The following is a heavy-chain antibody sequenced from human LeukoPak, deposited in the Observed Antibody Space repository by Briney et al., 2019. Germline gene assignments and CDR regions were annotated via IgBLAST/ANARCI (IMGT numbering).Heavy chain of an antibody. CDR2: IIPIFGTA. Sequence: SVKVSCKASGDTFSSYAISWVRQAPGQGLEWMGGIIPIFGTANYAQKFQGRVTITADESTSTAYMELSSLRSEDTAVYYCARVRFGCSSTSCYGDFDYWGQGTLVTVSS. CDR3: ARVRFGCSSTSCYGDFDY. D-gene: IGHD2-2*01. J-gene: IGHJ4*02. V-gene: IGHV1-69*13. CDR1: GDTFSSYA.